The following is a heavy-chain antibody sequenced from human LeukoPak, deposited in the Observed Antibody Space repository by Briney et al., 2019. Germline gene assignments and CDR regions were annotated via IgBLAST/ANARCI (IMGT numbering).Heavy chain of an antibody. D-gene: IGHD1-26*01. CDR2: ISSSSSYI. Sequence: GSLRLSCAASGFTFSSYSMNWVRQAPGKGLEWVSSISSSSSYIYYADSVKGRFTISRDNAKNSLYLQMNSLRAEDTAVYYCARDGVGATFVGFDYWGQGTLVTVSS. CDR3: ARDGVGATFVGFDY. J-gene: IGHJ4*02. V-gene: IGHV3-21*01. CDR1: GFTFSSYS.